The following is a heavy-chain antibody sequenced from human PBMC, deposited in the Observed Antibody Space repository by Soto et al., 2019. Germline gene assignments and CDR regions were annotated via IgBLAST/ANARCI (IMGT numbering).Heavy chain of an antibody. CDR2: ISAYNGNT. CDR1: VYTFTSYG. V-gene: IGHV1-18*01. J-gene: IGHJ4*02. Sequence: GASVKVSCKASVYTFTSYGISWVRQAPGQGLEWMGGISAYNGNTNYAQKLQGRVTMTTDTSTSTAYMGLRSLRSDDTAVYYCARVWDDYVWGSYRYSDYWGQGTLVTVSS. CDR3: ARVWDDYVWGSYRYSDY. D-gene: IGHD3-16*02.